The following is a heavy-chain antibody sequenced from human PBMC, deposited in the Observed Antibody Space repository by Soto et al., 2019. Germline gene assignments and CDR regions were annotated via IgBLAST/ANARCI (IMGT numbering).Heavy chain of an antibody. J-gene: IGHJ6*02. CDR2: INPNSGGT. CDR1: GYTYTGYY. CDR3: ASAGSDEGFGEFDGPNYYYYGMDV. V-gene: IGHV1-2*02. Sequence: TSVKVTCKSSGYTYTGYYMHWVRQAHGQGLEWMGWINPNSGGTNYAQKLQGRVTMTRDTSISTAYMELSRLRSDDTAVYYCASAGSDEGFGEFDGPNYYYYGMDVWGQGTTVTVSS. D-gene: IGHD3-10*01.